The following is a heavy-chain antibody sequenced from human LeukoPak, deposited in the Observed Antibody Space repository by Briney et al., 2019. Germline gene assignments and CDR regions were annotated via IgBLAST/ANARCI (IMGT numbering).Heavy chain of an antibody. J-gene: IGHJ6*04. Sequence: PAGSLRLSCAAYGFTFSSYSMNWVRQAPGKELEWVSSISSSSSYIHYADSVKGRFTISRDNAKNSLYLQMNSLRAEHTAVYYCARHHSRTDVWGKGTTVTVSS. V-gene: IGHV3-21*01. CDR3: ARHHSRTDV. D-gene: IGHD2-21*01. CDR1: GFTFSSYS. CDR2: ISSSSSYI.